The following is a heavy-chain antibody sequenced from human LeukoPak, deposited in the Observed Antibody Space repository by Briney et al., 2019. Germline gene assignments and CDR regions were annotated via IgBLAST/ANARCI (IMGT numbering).Heavy chain of an antibody. J-gene: IGHJ5*02. CDR2: IYSGGDT. Sequence: GGSLTLSCAASGFTVSGNYMSWVRQAPGKGLEWVSVIYSGGDTYYADSVKGRFTISRDNSKNTLYLQMNSLRAEDTAVYYCARFRGRSSGWSNWFDPWGQGTLVTVSS. D-gene: IGHD6-19*01. V-gene: IGHV3-66*01. CDR1: GFTVSGNY. CDR3: ARFRGRSSGWSNWFDP.